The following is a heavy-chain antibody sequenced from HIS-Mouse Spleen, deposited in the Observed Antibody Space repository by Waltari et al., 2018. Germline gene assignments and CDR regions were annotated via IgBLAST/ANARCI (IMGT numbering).Heavy chain of an antibody. CDR2: IDWDDDK. Sequence: QVTLRESGPALVKPTQTLTLTCTFSGFSLSTRGMCVSWLRRPPGKALEWLARIDWDDDKYYSTSLKTRLTISRDTSKNQVVLTMTNMDPLDTATYYCARIAEGYTSGWYAFDYWGQGTLVTVSS. CDR3: ARIAEGYTSGWYAFDY. V-gene: IGHV2-70*15. CDR1: GFSLSTRGMC. D-gene: IGHD6-19*01. J-gene: IGHJ4*02.